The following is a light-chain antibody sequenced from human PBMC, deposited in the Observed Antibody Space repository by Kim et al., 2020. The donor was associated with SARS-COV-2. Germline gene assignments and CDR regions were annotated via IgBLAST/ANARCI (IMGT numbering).Light chain of an antibody. CDR1: TGPVTSAHY. J-gene: IGLJ3*02. Sequence: GETVTLPSGSRTGPVTSAHYPYWFQQKPGHAPRTLIFDTNRGHSWTPARFSGSLFGARAALTLSGAQPEDEADYYCLLSYGDPRGVFGGGTKVTVL. CDR3: LLSYGDPRGV. V-gene: IGLV7-46*01. CDR2: DTN.